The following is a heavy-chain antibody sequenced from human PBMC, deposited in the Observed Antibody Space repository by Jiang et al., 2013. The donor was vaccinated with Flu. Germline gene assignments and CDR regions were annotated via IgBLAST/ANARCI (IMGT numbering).Heavy chain of an antibody. J-gene: IGHJ4*02. CDR2: IDWDDDK. Sequence: FSGFSLSTYGMCVSWIRQPPGKVLEWLALIDWDDDKYYSTSLKTRLTISKDTSKNQVVLTMTNMDPVDTATYYCARSSGRIYYFDYWGQGTLVTVSS. CDR1: GFSLSTYGMC. D-gene: IGHD6-19*01. CDR3: ARSSGRIYYFDY. V-gene: IGHV2-70*01.